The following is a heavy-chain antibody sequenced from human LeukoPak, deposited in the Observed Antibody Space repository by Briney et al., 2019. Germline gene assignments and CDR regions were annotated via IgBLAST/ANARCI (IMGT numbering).Heavy chain of an antibody. J-gene: IGHJ4*02. CDR3: ARARGRWNQFDY. V-gene: IGHV4-34*01. CDR2: INHSGST. D-gene: IGHD1-14*01. Sequence: SETLSLTCAVYGGSFSGYYWSWIRQPPGKGLEWIGEINHSGSTNYNPSLKSRVTISVDTSKNQFSLKLSSVTAADTAVYYCARARGRWNQFDYWGQGALVTVSS. CDR1: GGSFSGYY.